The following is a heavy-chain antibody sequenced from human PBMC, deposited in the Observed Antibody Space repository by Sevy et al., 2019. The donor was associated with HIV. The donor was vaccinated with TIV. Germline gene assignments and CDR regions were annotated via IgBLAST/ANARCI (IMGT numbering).Heavy chain of an antibody. J-gene: IGHJ6*02. CDR3: ARDLTAPYYYYGMDV. D-gene: IGHD1-20*01. CDR1: GFTFSSFF. Sequence: GGSLRLSCAASGFTFSSFFMSWVRQAPGKGLEWVANIKKDGSEKYYVDSGKGRFTISRDNARNSAYLQMNSLRAEDTGVYYCARDLTAPYYYYGMDVWGQGTMVTVSS. V-gene: IGHV3-7*01. CDR2: IKKDGSEK.